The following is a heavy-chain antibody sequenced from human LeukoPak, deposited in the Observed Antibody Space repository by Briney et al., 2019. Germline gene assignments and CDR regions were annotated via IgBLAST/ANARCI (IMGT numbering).Heavy chain of an antibody. J-gene: IGHJ4*02. Sequence: SGGSLRLSCAASGFTFSNYEMNWVRQAPGEGLEWVSYISSSGSAIYYADSVKGRFTISRDNAKNSLYLQMNSLRAEDTAVYYCTIFDYWGQGTLVTVSS. CDR3: TIFDY. V-gene: IGHV3-48*03. CDR2: ISSSGSAI. CDR1: GFTFSNYE.